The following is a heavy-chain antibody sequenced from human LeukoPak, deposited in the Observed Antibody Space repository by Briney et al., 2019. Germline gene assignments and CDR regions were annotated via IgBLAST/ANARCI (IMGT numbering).Heavy chain of an antibody. J-gene: IGHJ4*02. CDR2: IKPDGSST. CDR1: GFTFSDYY. D-gene: IGHD3/OR15-3a*01. CDR3: ARGSPDFWALPY. V-gene: IGHV3-74*01. Sequence: PGGSLRLSCAASGFTFSDYYMSWVRQAPGKGLLWVSRIKPDGSSTNYADSVQGRFTIFRDNAKSTLYLQMNSLRAEDTAVYYCARGSPDFWALPYWGQGILVTVSS.